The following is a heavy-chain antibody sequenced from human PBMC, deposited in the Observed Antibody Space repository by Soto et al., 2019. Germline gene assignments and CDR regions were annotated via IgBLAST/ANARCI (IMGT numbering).Heavy chain of an antibody. D-gene: IGHD6-13*01. CDR1: GGSISTYY. CDR2: IYYTGST. J-gene: IGHJ4*02. V-gene: IGHV4-59*12. CDR3: ARDVAEYYFDY. Sequence: QVQLQESGPGLVKPSETLSLSCTVSGGSISTYYWTWIRQPPGKGLEWIGFIYYTGSTNYNPSLKSRVTISVDTSKNQFSLKLTSVTAADTAVYYSARDVAEYYFDYWGQGTLVTVSS.